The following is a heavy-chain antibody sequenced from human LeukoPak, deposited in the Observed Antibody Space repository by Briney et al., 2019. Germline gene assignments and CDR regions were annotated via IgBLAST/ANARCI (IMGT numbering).Heavy chain of an antibody. CDR1: GYTFTGYY. J-gene: IGHJ3*02. D-gene: IGHD1-1*01. CDR3: ASTNWISDAFDI. CDR2: INPNSGGT. Sequence: GASVKVSCKVSGYTFTGYYKHWVRQASGQGLEWMGWINPNSGGTNYAQKFQGRVTMTRDTSISTAYMELSRLRSDDTAVYYCASTNWISDAFDIWGQGTMVTVSS. V-gene: IGHV1-2*02.